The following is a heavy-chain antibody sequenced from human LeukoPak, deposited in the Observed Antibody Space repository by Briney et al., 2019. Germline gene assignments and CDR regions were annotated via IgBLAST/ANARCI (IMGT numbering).Heavy chain of an antibody. CDR3: ARRLYGDYPREGSGYVWFDP. D-gene: IGHD4-17*01. Sequence: SQTLSLTCTVSGGSVNRGDYYWSWIRQTAGKGLEWMGHISSSGSTKHNPSLQTRLTISADTSKNLFSLKLNSVTAADTAVYYCARRLYGDYPREGSGYVWFDPWGQGTLVTVSS. J-gene: IGHJ5*02. CDR1: GGSVNRGDYY. CDR2: ISSSGST. V-gene: IGHV4-61*09.